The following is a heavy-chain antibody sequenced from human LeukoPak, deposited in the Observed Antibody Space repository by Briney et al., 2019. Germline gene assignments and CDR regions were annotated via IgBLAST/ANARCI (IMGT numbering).Heavy chain of an antibody. CDR3: ARLDYGTTLRDY. CDR2: IYYSGST. Sequence: SETLSLTCTVSGGSISSYYWSWIRQPPGKGLEWIGYIYYSGSTYYNPSLKSRVTISVDTSKNQFSLRLSSVTAADTAVYYCARLDYGTTLRDYWGQGTLVTVSS. D-gene: IGHD4-17*01. V-gene: IGHV4-59*08. CDR1: GGSISSYY. J-gene: IGHJ4*02.